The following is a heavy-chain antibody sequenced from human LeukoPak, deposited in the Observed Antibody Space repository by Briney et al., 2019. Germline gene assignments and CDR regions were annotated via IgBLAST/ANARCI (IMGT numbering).Heavy chain of an antibody. CDR2: IKGDGSEK. CDR3: ARGMTWSTY. CDR1: GFTFSTYW. J-gene: IGHJ4*02. V-gene: IGHV3-7*04. D-gene: IGHD2-21*02. Sequence: TGGSLRLSCAASGFTFSTYWMLWVRQAPGKGLEWVANIKGDGSEKHYVDSVKGRFTIFRDNAKNSLYLQMNSLRAEDSALYFCARGMTWSTYWGQGTLVAVAS.